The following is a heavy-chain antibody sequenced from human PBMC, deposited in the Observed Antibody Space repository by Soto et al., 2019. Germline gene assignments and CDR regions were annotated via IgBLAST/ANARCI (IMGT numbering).Heavy chain of an antibody. CDR3: ARDGDSSSPFDI. V-gene: IGHV1-2*02. CDR1: GYTFTGNF. J-gene: IGHJ3*02. D-gene: IGHD6-6*01. CDR2: INPNSGGT. Sequence: QVQLVQSGAVVKKPGASVKVSCKASGYTFTGNFMHWVRQAPGQGLEWMGWINPNSGGTNYAQKFQGRVTVTRDTSISTAYMELSRLRSDDTAVYYCARDGDSSSPFDIWGQGTMVTVSS.